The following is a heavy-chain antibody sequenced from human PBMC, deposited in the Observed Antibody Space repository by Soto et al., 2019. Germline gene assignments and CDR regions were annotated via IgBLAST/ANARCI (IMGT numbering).Heavy chain of an antibody. CDR1: GGTFSSYT. D-gene: IGHD2-2*01. CDR3: AREYCSSTSCPLDY. Sequence: QVQLVQSGAEVKKPGSSVKVSCKASGGTFSSYTISWVRQAPAQGLEWMGRIIPILGIANYAQKFQGRVTITADKSTSTAYMELSSLRSEDTAVYYCAREYCSSTSCPLDYWGQGTLVTVSS. J-gene: IGHJ4*02. V-gene: IGHV1-69*08. CDR2: IIPILGIA.